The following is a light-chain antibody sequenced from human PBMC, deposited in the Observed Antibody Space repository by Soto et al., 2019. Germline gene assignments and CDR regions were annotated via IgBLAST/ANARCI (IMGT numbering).Light chain of an antibody. Sequence: QSVLTQPASVSGSPGQLITFSCTGTSSDVGSYDYVSWHQQHPGKAPKLIIYDVNNRPSGVPSRFSGSKSGNTASLIISGLQTEDEAGYYCCAYSTSGTHVFGTGTKAPS. CDR2: DVN. CDR3: CAYSTSGTHV. V-gene: IGLV2-14*03. J-gene: IGLJ1*01. CDR1: SSDVGSYDY.